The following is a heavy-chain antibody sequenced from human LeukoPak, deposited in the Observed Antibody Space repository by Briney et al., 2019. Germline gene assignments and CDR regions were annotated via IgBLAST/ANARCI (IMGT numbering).Heavy chain of an antibody. CDR3: ARDTYNYGSSAYYFDY. CDR1: GVSISSYS. D-gene: IGHD5-18*01. J-gene: IGHJ4*02. CDR2: IYTSGST. V-gene: IGHV4-4*07. Sequence: PSETLSLTCTVSGVSISSYSWSWIRQPAGKGLEWIGRIYTSGSTNYNPSLKSRVTMSADTSKNQFSLKLSSVTAADTAVYYCARDTYNYGSSAYYFDYWGQGTLVTVSS.